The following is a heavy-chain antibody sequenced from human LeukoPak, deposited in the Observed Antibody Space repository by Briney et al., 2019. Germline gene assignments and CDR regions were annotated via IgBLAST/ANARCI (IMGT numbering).Heavy chain of an antibody. CDR3: AKAQLPDPYGSGFDY. Sequence: PGRSLRLSCAASGFTFDDYAMHWVRQAPGKGLEWVSGISWNSGSIGYADSVKGRFTISRDNAKNSLYLQMNSLRAEDMALYYCAKAQLPDPYGSGFDYWGQGTLVTVSS. CDR1: GFTFDDYA. V-gene: IGHV3-9*03. CDR2: ISWNSGSI. J-gene: IGHJ4*02. D-gene: IGHD3-10*01.